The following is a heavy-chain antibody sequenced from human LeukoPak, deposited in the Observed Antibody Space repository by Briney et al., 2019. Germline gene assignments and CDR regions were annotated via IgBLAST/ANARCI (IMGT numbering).Heavy chain of an antibody. CDR1: GYTFTSYG. Sequence: ASVKVSCKASGYTFTSYGISWVRQAPGQGLEWMGWISAYNGNTNYAQKFQGRVTMTRDTSISTAYMELSRLRSDDTAVYYCARIAYRYSGSPTTDYWGQGTLVTVSS. CDR3: ARIAYRYSGSPTTDY. D-gene: IGHD1-26*01. J-gene: IGHJ4*02. V-gene: IGHV1-18*01. CDR2: ISAYNGNT.